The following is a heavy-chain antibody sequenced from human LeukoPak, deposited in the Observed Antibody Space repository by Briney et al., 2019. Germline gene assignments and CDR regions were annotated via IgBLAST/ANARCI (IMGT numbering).Heavy chain of an antibody. D-gene: IGHD3-10*01. Sequence: PGGSLRLSCAASGFTFSSYSVNWVRQAPGKGLEWVSSISSSSSYIYYADSVKGRFTISRDNAKNSLYLQMNSLRAEDTAVYYCASLYYYGSGSYYNGYWGQGTLVTVSS. V-gene: IGHV3-21*01. CDR3: ASLYYYGSGSYYNGY. J-gene: IGHJ4*02. CDR1: GFTFSSYS. CDR2: ISSSSSYI.